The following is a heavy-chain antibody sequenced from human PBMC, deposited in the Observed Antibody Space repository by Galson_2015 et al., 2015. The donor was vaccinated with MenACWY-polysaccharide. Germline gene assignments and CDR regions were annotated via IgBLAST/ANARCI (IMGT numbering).Heavy chain of an antibody. D-gene: IGHD3-10*01. J-gene: IGHJ3*02. Sequence: SLRLSCAASGFICSSYSMTWVRQAPGKGLDWVASISRSSRYIYYPDSVKGRFTVSRDNAQNSMYLEMNSLRAEDTAVYYCARVSGEFYYDSGDLKQGPFDIWGRGTVLSVSS. CDR1: GFICSSYS. CDR3: ARVSGEFYYDSGDLKQGPFDI. V-gene: IGHV3-21*01. CDR2: ISRSSRYI.